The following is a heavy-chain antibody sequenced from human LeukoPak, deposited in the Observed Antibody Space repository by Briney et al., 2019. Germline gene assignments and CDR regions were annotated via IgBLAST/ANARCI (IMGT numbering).Heavy chain of an antibody. V-gene: IGHV3-53*01. D-gene: IGHD3-10*01. CDR1: GFTVSNNY. CDR2: IYSGDST. CDR3: ARFRGAPYGLDV. J-gene: IGHJ6*02. Sequence: GGSLGLSCAASGFTVSNNYMTWVRQAPGKGLEWVSVIYSGDSTNYADSVKGRFIISRDTSKNTLSLQMNTVRAEDTAVYYCARFRGAPYGLDVWGQGTTVTVSS.